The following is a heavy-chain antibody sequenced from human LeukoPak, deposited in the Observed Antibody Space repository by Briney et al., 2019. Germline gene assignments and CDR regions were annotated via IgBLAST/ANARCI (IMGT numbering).Heavy chain of an antibody. CDR2: IKQDGSEK. V-gene: IGHV3-7*01. CDR3: ARDRYDILTGYNDAFDV. Sequence: PGGSLRLSCAASGFTLTTYWMSWVRQAPGKGLEWVANIKQDGSEKYYVDSVKGRFTISRDNAKNSLYLQMNSLRAEDTAAYYCARDRYDILTGYNDAFDVWGQGTKVTVSS. J-gene: IGHJ3*01. CDR1: GFTLTTYW. D-gene: IGHD3-9*01.